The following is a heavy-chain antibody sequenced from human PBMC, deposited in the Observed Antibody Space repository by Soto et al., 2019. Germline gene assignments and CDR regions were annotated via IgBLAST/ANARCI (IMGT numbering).Heavy chain of an antibody. CDR1: GGSFSGYY. CDR2: INHSGST. CDR3: ARGVVRGVTLNWFDP. D-gene: IGHD3-10*01. Sequence: SETLSLTCAVYGGSFSGYYWSWIRQPPGKGLEWIGEINHSGSTNYNPSLKSRVTISVDTSKNQFSLKLSSVTAADTAVYYCARGVVRGVTLNWFDPWGQGTLVTVSS. V-gene: IGHV4-34*01. J-gene: IGHJ5*02.